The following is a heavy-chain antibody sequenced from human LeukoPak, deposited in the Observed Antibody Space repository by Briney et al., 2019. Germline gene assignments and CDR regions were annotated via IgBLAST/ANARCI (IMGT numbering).Heavy chain of an antibody. CDR1: GFSLSTSGMC. CDR2: IDRHDDK. J-gene: IGHJ6*02. CDR3: AGFTYGSGSQVDHYYGMDV. V-gene: IGHV2-70*01. D-gene: IGHD3-10*01. Sequence: SGPTLFNPTPPLTLTCTFSGFSLSTSGMCVSWIRQPPVKALEWLPPIDRHDDKYYSTSQKTRLTISKDTSKNQVVLTMPNMDPVGAATYYCAGFTYGSGSQVDHYYGMDVWGQGTTVTVSS.